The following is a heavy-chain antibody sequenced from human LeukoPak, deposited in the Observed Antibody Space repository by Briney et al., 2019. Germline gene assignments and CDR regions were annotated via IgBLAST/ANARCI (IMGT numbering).Heavy chain of an antibody. J-gene: IGHJ4*02. CDR2: IYSGGST. D-gene: IGHD2/OR15-2a*01. CDR3: ARFTGISLDY. CDR1: GFTVSSNY. Sequence: GGSLRLSCAVSGFTVSSNYMTWVRQAPGKGLEWVSVIYSGGSTYYADSVKGRFTISRDNSKNTLYLQMNSLRAEDTAVYYCARFTGISLDYWGQGTLVTVSS. V-gene: IGHV3-53*01.